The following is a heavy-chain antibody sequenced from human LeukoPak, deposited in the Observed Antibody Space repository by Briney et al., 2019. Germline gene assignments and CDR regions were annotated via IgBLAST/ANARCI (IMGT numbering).Heavy chain of an antibody. CDR1: GFTFSSYA. CDR3: AKGFYSSGWYGVDY. J-gene: IGHJ4*02. Sequence: GGSLRLSCAASGFTFSSYAMSWVRQAPGKGLEWVSAISGSGGSTYYADSVKGRFTISRDNSKNTLYLQMNSLRAEDTAVYYCAKGFYSSGWYGVDYGGQGPLVTVSS. D-gene: IGHD6-19*01. V-gene: IGHV3-23*01. CDR2: ISGSGGST.